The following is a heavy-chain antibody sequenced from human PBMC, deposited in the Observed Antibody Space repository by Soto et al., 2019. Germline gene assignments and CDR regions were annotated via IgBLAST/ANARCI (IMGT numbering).Heavy chain of an antibody. CDR1: GFTFSSYG. Sequence: GGSLRLSCAASGFTFSSYGMHWVRQAPGKGLEWVAVIWYDGSNKYYADSVKGRFTISRDNSKNTLYLQMNSLRAEDTAVYYCALCNLNYSSSSPPSDYWGQGTLVTVSS. CDR3: ALCNLNYSSSSPPSDY. J-gene: IGHJ4*02. D-gene: IGHD6-6*01. V-gene: IGHV3-33*01. CDR2: IWYDGSNK.